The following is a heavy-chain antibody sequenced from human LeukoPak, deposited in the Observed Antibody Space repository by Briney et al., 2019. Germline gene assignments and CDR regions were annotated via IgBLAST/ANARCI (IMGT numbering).Heavy chain of an antibody. CDR2: INPSGGST. CDR3: AREDGLEMATSFDY. Sequence: GASVTVSCKASGYTFTSYYMHWVRQAPGQGLEWMGIINPSGGSTSYAQKFQGRVTMTRDMSTSTVYMKLSSLRSEDTAVYYCAREDGLEMATSFDYWGQGTLVTVSS. CDR1: GYTFTSYY. V-gene: IGHV1-46*01. J-gene: IGHJ4*02. D-gene: IGHD5-24*01.